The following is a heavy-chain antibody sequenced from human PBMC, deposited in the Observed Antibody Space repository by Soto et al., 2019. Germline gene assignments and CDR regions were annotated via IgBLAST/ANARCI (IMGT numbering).Heavy chain of an antibody. V-gene: IGHV1-69*13. D-gene: IGHD1-1*01. CDR2: ITPITGSA. CDR1: GDTYRKYG. CDR3: TREVHERMAPGVRRANLFEP. J-gene: IGHJ5*02. Sequence: VKFSWKASGDTYRKYGINWLSKAPGQGLEWMGGITPITGSAKYGQKFQGRVTITADEITTTAYMELSNLRSEDTAVYYCTREVHERMAPGVRRANLFEPWGQGTLVTVS.